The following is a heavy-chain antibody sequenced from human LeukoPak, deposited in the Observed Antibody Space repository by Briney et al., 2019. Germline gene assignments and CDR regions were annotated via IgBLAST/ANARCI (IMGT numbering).Heavy chain of an antibody. V-gene: IGHV3-23*01. CDR3: AKDTYGDCYYYGMDV. D-gene: IGHD4-17*01. CDR1: GFTFSSYA. CDR2: ISGSGGST. Sequence: GGSLRLSCAASGFTFSSYAMSWVRQAPGKGLEWVSAISGSGGSTYYADSVKGRYTNSRDNSKNTLYLQMNSLRAEDRAVYYCAKDTYGDCYYYGMDVWGQGTTVTVSS. J-gene: IGHJ6*02.